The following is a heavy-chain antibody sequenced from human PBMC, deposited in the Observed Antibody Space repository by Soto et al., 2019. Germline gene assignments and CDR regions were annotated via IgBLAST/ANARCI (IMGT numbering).Heavy chain of an antibody. D-gene: IGHD3-3*01. V-gene: IGHV3-66*01. CDR2: IYSGGST. Sequence: EVQLVESGGGLVQPGGSLRLSCAASGFTVSSNYMSWVRQAPGKGLEWVSVIYSGGSTYYADSVKGRFTISRDNSKNTLYLQMNSLRAEATAVYYCARNLGDRYYWYFDLWGRGTLVTVSS. CDR3: ARNLGDRYYWYFDL. J-gene: IGHJ2*01. CDR1: GFTVSSNY.